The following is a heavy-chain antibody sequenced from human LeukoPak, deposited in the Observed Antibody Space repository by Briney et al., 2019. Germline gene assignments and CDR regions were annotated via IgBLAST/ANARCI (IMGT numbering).Heavy chain of an antibody. J-gene: IGHJ4*02. V-gene: IGHV3-30-3*01. Sequence: GRSLRLSCVAPGFTFTNNVIHWVRQAPVKGLKWVSVVSSDAINKYYADTVNLRFTISRDNSKHTLYLQMYSLRAEDTAVYYCARVSDGSGFGDYWGQGTLVTVS. CDR1: GFTFTNNV. CDR3: ARVSDGSGFGDY. D-gene: IGHD3-22*01. CDR2: VSSDAINK.